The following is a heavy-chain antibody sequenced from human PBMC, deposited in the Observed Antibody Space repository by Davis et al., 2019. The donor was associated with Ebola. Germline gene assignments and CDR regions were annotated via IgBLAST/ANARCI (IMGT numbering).Heavy chain of an antibody. CDR3: ARGKSLVFGVVFRGYGMDV. CDR2: IYYSGST. CDR1: GGSISSSSYY. D-gene: IGHD3-3*01. J-gene: IGHJ6*02. V-gene: IGHV4-39*07. Sequence: MPSETLSLTCTVSGGSISSSSYYWGWIRQPPGKGLEWIGSIYYSGSTYYNPSLKSRVTISVDTSKNQFSLKLSSVTAADTAVYYCARGKSLVFGVVFRGYGMDVWGQGTTVTVSS.